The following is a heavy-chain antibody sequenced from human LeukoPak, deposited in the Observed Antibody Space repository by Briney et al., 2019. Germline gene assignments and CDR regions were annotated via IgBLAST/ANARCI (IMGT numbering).Heavy chain of an antibody. CDR2: IYYSGST. CDR1: GGSISSSGYY. J-gene: IGHJ4*02. Sequence: PSETLSLTCTVSGGSISSSGYYWGWIRQPPGKGLEWIGSIYYSGSTYYNPSLKSRVTISVDTSKNQFSLKLSSVTAADTAVYYCARQNYDFWSGYYTGAYFDYWGQGTLVTVSS. D-gene: IGHD3-3*01. CDR3: ARQNYDFWSGYYTGAYFDY. V-gene: IGHV4-39*01.